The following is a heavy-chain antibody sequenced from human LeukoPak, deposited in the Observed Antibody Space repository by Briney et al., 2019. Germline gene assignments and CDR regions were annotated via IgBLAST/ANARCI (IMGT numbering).Heavy chain of an antibody. D-gene: IGHD1-1*01. CDR3: ARGGSYYFYNGMDV. J-gene: IGHJ6*02. Sequence: SVKVSCKASGGTFSSYGINWVRQAPGLGLEWMARIIPVVGILNYAQKFQGRVTITADNSTSTAYMELSSLRSDDTAVYYRARGGSYYFYNGMDVWGQGTTVTVSS. V-gene: IGHV1-69*04. CDR2: IIPVVGIL. CDR1: GGTFSSYG.